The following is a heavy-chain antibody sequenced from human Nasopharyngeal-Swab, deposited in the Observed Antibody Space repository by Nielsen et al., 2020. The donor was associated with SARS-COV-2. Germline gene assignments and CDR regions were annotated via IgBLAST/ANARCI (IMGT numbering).Heavy chain of an antibody. D-gene: IGHD6-19*01. J-gene: IGHJ6*03. CDR3: ARDPQYVTAVAGVLLPYYYYYSYMDV. CDR2: ISGSADGT. Sequence: GESLKISCAASGFTFKNYAMSWVRQAPGKGLEWVSAISGSADGTYYADSVKGRFTISRDNSKNTLYLQMNSLRAEDTAVYYCARDPQYVTAVAGVLLPYYYYYSYMDVWGKGTTVTVSS. V-gene: IGHV3-23*01. CDR1: GFTFKNYA.